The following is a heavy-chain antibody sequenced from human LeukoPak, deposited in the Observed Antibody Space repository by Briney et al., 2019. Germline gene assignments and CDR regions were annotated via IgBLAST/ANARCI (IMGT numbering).Heavy chain of an antibody. V-gene: IGHV1-69*06. J-gene: IGHJ4*02. CDR1: GVTFTNYT. D-gene: IGHD4-11*01. CDR2: IIPFFGTP. Sequence: SVKVSCKASGVTFTNYTINWVRQAPGQGLEWMGGIIPFFGTPNYAQKFQGRVTITADKSTSTAYMELSSLRSEDTAVYYCASDMTTVTHGDDYWGQGTLVTGSS. CDR3: ASDMTTVTHGDDY.